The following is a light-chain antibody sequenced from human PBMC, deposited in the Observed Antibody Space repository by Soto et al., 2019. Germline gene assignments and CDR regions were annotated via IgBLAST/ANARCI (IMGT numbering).Light chain of an antibody. CDR1: QIVSSNY. V-gene: IGKV3-20*01. J-gene: IGKJ1*01. CDR2: GAS. Sequence: ESVLTQSPGTLSLSPGERATLSCRASQIVSSNYLAWYQQKPGQAPRLLIYGASSRATGIPDRFSGSGSGTAFTLTISRLEPEDFAVYYCQQYGNSRAFGQGTKVEIK. CDR3: QQYGNSRA.